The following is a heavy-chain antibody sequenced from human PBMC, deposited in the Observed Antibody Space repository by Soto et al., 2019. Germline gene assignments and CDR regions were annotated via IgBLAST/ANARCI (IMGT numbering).Heavy chain of an antibody. V-gene: IGHV1-46*01. CDR1: GYTFTSYY. J-gene: IGHJ4*02. CDR2: INPSGGST. CDR3: ARGGVDAAAGTELFDY. D-gene: IGHD6-13*01. Sequence: ASVKVSCKASGYTFTSYYMHWVRQAPGQGLEWMGIINPSGGSTSYAQKFQGRVTMTRDTSTSTVYMELSSLRSEDTAVYYCARGGVDAAAGTELFDYWGQGTLVTVSS.